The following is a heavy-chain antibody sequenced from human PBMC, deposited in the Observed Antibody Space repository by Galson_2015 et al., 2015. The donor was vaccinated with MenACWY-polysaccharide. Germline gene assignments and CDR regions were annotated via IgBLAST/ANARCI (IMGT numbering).Heavy chain of an antibody. CDR1: GFTFSSYS. V-gene: IGHV3-48*02. CDR2: ISITSSAI. CDR3: ARDPDYYYYMDV. Sequence: SLRLSCAASGFTFSSYSMNWVRQAPGKGLEWISYISITSSAIYYADSVKGRLTISRDNAKNSLYLQMNSLRDEDTAVYYCARDPDYYYYMDVWGKGTTVTVSS. J-gene: IGHJ6*03.